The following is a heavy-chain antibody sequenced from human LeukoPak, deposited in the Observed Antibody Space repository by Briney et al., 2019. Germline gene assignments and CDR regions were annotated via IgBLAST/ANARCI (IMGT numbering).Heavy chain of an antibody. CDR3: ATGGYNWNDENWFDP. CDR2: MNPNSGNT. D-gene: IGHD1-1*01. Sequence: GASVKVSCKASGYTFTSYDINWVRQAPGQGLEWMGWMNPNSGNTGYAQKFQGRVTITRNTSISTAYMELSSLRSEDTAVYYCATGGYNWNDENWFDPWGQGNLVTVSS. V-gene: IGHV1-8*03. J-gene: IGHJ5*02. CDR1: GYTFTSYD.